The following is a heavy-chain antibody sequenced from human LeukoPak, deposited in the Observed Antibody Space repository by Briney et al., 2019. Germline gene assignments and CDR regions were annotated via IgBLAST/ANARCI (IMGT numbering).Heavy chain of an antibody. CDR1: GGSISSGGYS. CDR2: IYHSGST. J-gene: IGHJ4*02. CDR3: ARAGYCSSTSCYATYYFDY. V-gene: IGHV4-30-2*01. Sequence: SQTLSLTCAVSGGSISSGGYSWSWIRQPPGKGLEWIGYIYHSGSTYYNPSLKSRVTISVDRSKNQFFLKLSSVTAADTAVYYCARAGYCSSTSCYATYYFDYWGQGTLVTVSS. D-gene: IGHD2-2*03.